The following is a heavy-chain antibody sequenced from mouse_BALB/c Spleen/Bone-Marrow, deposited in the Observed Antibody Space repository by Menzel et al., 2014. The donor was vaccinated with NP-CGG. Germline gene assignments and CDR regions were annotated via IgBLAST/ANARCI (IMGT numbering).Heavy chain of an antibody. V-gene: IGHV1-5*01. CDR3: TRGGVYVSSFMAY. Sequence: EVQLQQSGTVLARPGASVKMSCKASGYTFTSYWMHWVKQRPGQGLEWIGAIYPGNSDTSYNQKFKGKAKLTAVTSTNPAYMELSSWKNEASAVFSGTRGGVYVSSFMAYWGQGPSVPSS. D-gene: IGHD1-1*01. CDR2: IYPGNSDT. J-gene: IGHJ4*01. CDR1: GYTFTSYW.